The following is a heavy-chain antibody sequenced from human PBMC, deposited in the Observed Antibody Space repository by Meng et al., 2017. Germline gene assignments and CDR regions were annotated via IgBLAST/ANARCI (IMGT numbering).Heavy chain of an antibody. J-gene: IGHJ4*02. Sequence: GESLKISCAAPGFTFSSYAMSWVRQAPGKGLEWVSAISGSGGSTYYADSVKGRFTISRDNSKNTLYLQMNSLRAEDTAVYYCAKDRRFGKDYWGQGTLVTVSS. CDR3: AKDRRFGKDY. V-gene: IGHV3-23*01. D-gene: IGHD3-10*01. CDR2: ISGSGGST. CDR1: GFTFSSYA.